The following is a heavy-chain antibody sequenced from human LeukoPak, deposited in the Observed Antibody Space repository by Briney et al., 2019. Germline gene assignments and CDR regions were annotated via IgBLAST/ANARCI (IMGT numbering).Heavy chain of an antibody. V-gene: IGHV3-30-3*01. D-gene: IGHD4-17*01. CDR3: AREHYGSFFDY. Sequence: GGSLRLSCAASGFTFSSYAMHWVRQAPGKGLEGVAVISYDGSNKYYADSVKGRFTISRDNSKNTLYLQMNSLRAEDTAVYYCAREHYGSFFDYWGQGTLVTVSS. CDR2: ISYDGSNK. J-gene: IGHJ4*02. CDR1: GFTFSSYA.